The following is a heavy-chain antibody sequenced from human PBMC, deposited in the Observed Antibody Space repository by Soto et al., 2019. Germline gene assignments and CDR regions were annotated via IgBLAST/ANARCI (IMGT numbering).Heavy chain of an antibody. D-gene: IGHD6-19*01. Sequence: EVQLLESGGGLVQPGGSLRLSCAASGFTFSSYAMSWVRQAPGKGLEWVSAISGSGGSTYYADAVKGRFTISRDNSKNTQYLQMNRRRAEDTAVYYCAKAKVAVAGPNWFDPWGQGTLVTVSS. J-gene: IGHJ5*02. CDR1: GFTFSSYA. CDR3: AKAKVAVAGPNWFDP. CDR2: ISGSGGST. V-gene: IGHV3-23*01.